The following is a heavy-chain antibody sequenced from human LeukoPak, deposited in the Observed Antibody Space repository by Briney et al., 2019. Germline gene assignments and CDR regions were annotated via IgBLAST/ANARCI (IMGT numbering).Heavy chain of an antibody. V-gene: IGHV4-34*10. Sequence: PSETLSLTCAVYGGSFSGYYWSWIRQPPGTGLQWIATTYEGASLKSRVTISLDTSKNQFFLRLTSVTAADTAVYYCVRILGRYQEGMDVWGPGITVTVSS. J-gene: IGHJ6*02. CDR3: VRILGRYQEGMDV. D-gene: IGHD1-26*01. CDR2: TT. CDR1: GGSFSGYY.